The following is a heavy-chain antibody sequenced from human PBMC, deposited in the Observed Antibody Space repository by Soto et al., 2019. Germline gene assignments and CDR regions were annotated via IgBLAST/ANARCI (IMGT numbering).Heavy chain of an antibody. V-gene: IGHV4-34*01. D-gene: IGHD3-10*01. CDR1: GGSFSGYY. CDR3: ARARLDRITMVRGVITPYYFDY. Sequence: SETLSLTCAVYGGSFSGYYWSWIRQPPGKGLEWIGEINHSGSTNYNPSLKSRVTISVDTSKNQFSLKLSSVTAADTAVYYCARARLDRITMVRGVITPYYFDYWGQGTLVTVSS. J-gene: IGHJ4*02. CDR2: INHSGST.